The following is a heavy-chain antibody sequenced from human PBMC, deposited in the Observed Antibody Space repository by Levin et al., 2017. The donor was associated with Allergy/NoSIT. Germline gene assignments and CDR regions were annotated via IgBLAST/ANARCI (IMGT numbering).Heavy chain of an antibody. D-gene: IGHD2-2*01. CDR3: ARTVVPPFVDY. V-gene: IGHV4-31*03. J-gene: IGHJ4*02. CDR2: IYYSGST. CDR1: GGSISSGGYY. Sequence: SETLSLTCTVSGGSISSGGYYWSWIRQHPGKGLEWIGYIYYSGSTYYNPSLKSRVTISVDTSKNQFSLKLSSVTAADTAVYYCARTVVPPFVDYWGQGTLVTVSS.